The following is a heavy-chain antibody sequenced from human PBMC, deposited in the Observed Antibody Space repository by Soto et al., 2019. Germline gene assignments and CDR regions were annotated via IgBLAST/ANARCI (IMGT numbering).Heavy chain of an antibody. CDR3: AKATGYYDTPYYFDY. J-gene: IGHJ4*02. CDR1: GFTFTIYA. V-gene: IGHV3-23*01. Sequence: GGSLRLSCAASGFTFTIYAMSWVRQAPGKGLEWVSGISGSGGSTYYADSVKGRFTISRDNSKNTLYLQMNSLRAEDTAVYYCAKATGYYDTPYYFDYWGQGALVTVSS. CDR2: ISGSGGST. D-gene: IGHD3-22*01.